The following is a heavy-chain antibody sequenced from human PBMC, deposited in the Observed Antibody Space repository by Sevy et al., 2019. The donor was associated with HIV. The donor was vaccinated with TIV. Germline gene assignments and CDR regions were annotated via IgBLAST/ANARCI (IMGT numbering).Heavy chain of an antibody. V-gene: IGHV3-7*01. CDR3: VRALLKADSL. D-gene: IGHD1-26*01. CDR1: GFNIRTHW. Sequence: GGSLRLSCAASGFNIRTHWMHWVRQAPGKGLEWVANINEDGSTKYYLDSVKGRFTISRDNAENSVFLQMNSLRVEDTAVYYCVRALLKADSLWGQGTLVTVSS. CDR2: INEDGSTK. J-gene: IGHJ4*02.